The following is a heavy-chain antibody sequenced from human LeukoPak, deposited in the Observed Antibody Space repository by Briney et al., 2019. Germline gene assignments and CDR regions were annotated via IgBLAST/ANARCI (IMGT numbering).Heavy chain of an antibody. Sequence: PGGSLRLSCAASGFTFSSYAMSWVRQAPGKGLEWVSGISGSGGSTYYADSVKGRFTISRDNSKNTLYLQMNSLRADDTAVYYCATPPGYYDVSPLDYWGPGTLVTVSS. D-gene: IGHD3-22*01. V-gene: IGHV3-23*01. CDR1: GFTFSSYA. CDR3: ATPPGYYDVSPLDY. CDR2: ISGSGGST. J-gene: IGHJ4*02.